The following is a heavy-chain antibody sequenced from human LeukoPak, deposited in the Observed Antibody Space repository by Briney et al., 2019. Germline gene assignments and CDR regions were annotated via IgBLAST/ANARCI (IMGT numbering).Heavy chain of an antibody. D-gene: IGHD3-3*01. CDR3: ARGWFDFWHTTYADDNAFDI. CDR2: INQSGRT. CDR1: GGSFSGYY. J-gene: IGHJ3*02. Sequence: PSETLSVTCAVSGGSFSGYYWSWIRQVPGKGLEWIGEINQSGRTNYNPSLKSRVTISVDTSKKEISLKLSSVTATDSAIYYCARGWFDFWHTTYADDNAFDIWGQGTMVTVSS. V-gene: IGHV4-34*01.